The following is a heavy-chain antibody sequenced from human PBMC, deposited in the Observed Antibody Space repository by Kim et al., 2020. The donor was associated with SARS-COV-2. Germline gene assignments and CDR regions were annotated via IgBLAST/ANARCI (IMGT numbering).Heavy chain of an antibody. D-gene: IGHD4-4*01. CDR1: GYTFTSYG. CDR2: ISAYNGNT. Sequence: ASVKVSCKASGYTFTSYGISWVRQAPGQGLEWMGWISAYNGNTNYAQKLQGRVTMTTDTSTSTAYMELRSLRSDDTAVYYCARVLGYSNYYYYYYMDVWGKGTTVTVSS. V-gene: IGHV1-18*01. CDR3: ARVLGYSNYYYYYYMDV. J-gene: IGHJ6*03.